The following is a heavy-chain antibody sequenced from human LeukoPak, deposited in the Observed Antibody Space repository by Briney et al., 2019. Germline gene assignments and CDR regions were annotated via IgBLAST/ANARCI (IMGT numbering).Heavy chain of an antibody. CDR1: GGSFSGYY. CDR3: ARGTSIAVAGDTYWYFDL. D-gene: IGHD6-19*01. CDR2: INHSGST. J-gene: IGHJ2*01. Sequence: PSETLSLTCAVYGGSFSGYYWSWIRQPPGKGLEWIGEINHSGSTNYNPSLKSRVTISVDTSKNQFSLKLSSVTAADTAVYYCARGTSIAVAGDTYWYFDLWRRGTLVTVSS. V-gene: IGHV4-34*01.